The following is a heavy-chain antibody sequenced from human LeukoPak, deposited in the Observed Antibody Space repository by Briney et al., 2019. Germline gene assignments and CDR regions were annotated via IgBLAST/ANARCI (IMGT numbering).Heavy chain of an antibody. V-gene: IGHV3-9*01. D-gene: IGHD6-6*01. CDR3: ARDAGSSSALYYYYYMDV. CDR2: ISWNSGSI. J-gene: IGHJ6*03. CDR1: GFTFDDYA. Sequence: GGSLRLSCAASGFTFDDYAMHWVRQAPGKGLEWVSGISWNSGSIGYADSVKGRFTISRDNAKNSLYLQMNSLRAEDTAVYYCARDAGSSSALYYYYYMDVWGKGTTVTVSS.